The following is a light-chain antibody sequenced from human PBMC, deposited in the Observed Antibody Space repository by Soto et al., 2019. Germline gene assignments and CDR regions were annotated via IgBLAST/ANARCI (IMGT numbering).Light chain of an antibody. V-gene: IGLV1-44*01. CDR2: YNI. Sequence: QSVLTQPPSASGTPGQRVTISCSGTSSNIGNNAVNWYQQFPGTAPKLLIYYNIQRPSGVPDRFSGSKSGTSASLAISGLQSEDEADYYCAAWGDNLNGWVFGGGTKLTVL. CDR3: AAWGDNLNGWV. CDR1: SSNIGNNA. J-gene: IGLJ3*02.